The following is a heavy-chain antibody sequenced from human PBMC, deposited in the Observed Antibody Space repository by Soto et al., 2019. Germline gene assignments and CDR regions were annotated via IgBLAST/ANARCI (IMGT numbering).Heavy chain of an antibody. V-gene: IGHV3-23*01. CDR3: SNWVTTVATWSFVI. CDR1: GFTFSSYA. D-gene: IGHD4-17*01. Sequence: PGGSLRLSCAASGFTFSSYAMSWVRQAPGKGLEWVSAISDNGGVTQYADSARGRFTISRDNAENSVYLQMKSLRDEDTALYYCSNWVTTVATWSFVIWDQGTMVTVSS. CDR2: ISDNGGVT. J-gene: IGHJ3*02.